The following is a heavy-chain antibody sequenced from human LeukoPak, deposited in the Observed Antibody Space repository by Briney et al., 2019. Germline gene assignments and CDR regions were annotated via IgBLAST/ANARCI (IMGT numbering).Heavy chain of an antibody. Sequence: PGGSLRLSCGASGFTVSTNNMSWVRQAPGKGLEWVSIIYSGGSTYYADSVKGRFTVSRDNSKNTLYLQMNSLRAEDTAVYYCASYRYGSSFAFDIWGQGTMVTVSS. CDR1: GFTVSTNN. D-gene: IGHD6-6*01. CDR3: ASYRYGSSFAFDI. CDR2: IYSGGST. J-gene: IGHJ3*02. V-gene: IGHV3-66*01.